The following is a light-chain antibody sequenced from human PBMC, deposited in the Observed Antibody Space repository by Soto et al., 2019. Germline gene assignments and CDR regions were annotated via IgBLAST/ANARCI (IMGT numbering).Light chain of an antibody. Sequence: SYELTQPPSVSETPGKTATITCGGSNIGSKSVNWYQQKPGQAPVLLMFYDRVRPSGIPARFSGSNSGNTATLTITGVEVGDEGDYFCQVWDGTSDPEGVFGGGTKLTVL. CDR3: QVWDGTSDPEGV. CDR1: NIGSKS. J-gene: IGLJ3*02. V-gene: IGLV3-21*04. CDR2: YDR.